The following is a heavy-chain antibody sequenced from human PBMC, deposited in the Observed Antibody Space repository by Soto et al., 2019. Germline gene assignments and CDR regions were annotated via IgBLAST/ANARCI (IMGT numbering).Heavy chain of an antibody. CDR1: GFTFSRYA. D-gene: IGHD3-10*01. V-gene: IGHV3-30*04. CDR3: ARSRSGAVADSFDF. CDR2: ISRDGTNK. J-gene: IGHJ4*02. Sequence: QVQVVESGGGVVQPGRSLRLSCAASGFTFSRYAIHWVRQAPGKGLEWVAVISRDGTNKYYVDSVKGGFNISRDNSRNTLYLQINSLRHEDAAVYYCARSRSGAVADSFDFWGQGNLVSVSS.